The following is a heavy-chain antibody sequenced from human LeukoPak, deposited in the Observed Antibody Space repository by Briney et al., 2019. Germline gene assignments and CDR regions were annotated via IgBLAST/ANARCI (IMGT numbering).Heavy chain of an antibody. CDR2: IKQDGSDK. V-gene: IGHV3-7*01. CDR1: GFTFSNYW. J-gene: IGHJ4*02. Sequence: PGGSLRLSCAPSGFTFSNYWMSWVRRAPGKGLEWVANIKQDGSDKYYVDSVKGRFTISRDNAKNSLYLQMNTLRAEDTAVYYCARGEGLGTTNGGYYFAYWGQGSLVIVSS. CDR3: ARGEGLGTTNGGYYFAY. D-gene: IGHD1-26*01.